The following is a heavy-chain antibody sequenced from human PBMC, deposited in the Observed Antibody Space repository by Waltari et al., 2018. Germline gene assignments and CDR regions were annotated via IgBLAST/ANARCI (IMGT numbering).Heavy chain of an antibody. CDR1: GASISNFPYY. CDR3: ARESGRDYFLDY. J-gene: IGHJ4*02. D-gene: IGHD3-10*01. Sequence: QLQLQESGPGLVKPSETLSLTCTVSGASISNFPYYWGWIRPSPEKGLEWIGIAHYSGPTHYTPSLRSRVTISVDTSKNQFSLKLSSVTAADTAVYYCARESGRDYFLDYWGQGTLVTVSS. V-gene: IGHV4-39*07. CDR2: AHYSGPT.